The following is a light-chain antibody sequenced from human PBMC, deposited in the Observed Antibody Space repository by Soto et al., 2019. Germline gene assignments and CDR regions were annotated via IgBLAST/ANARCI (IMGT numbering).Light chain of an antibody. Sequence: DIQMTQSPSSLSASVGDRVTITCRASQGIDTYLAWFQQKPGKAPKTLIYAASSLHSGVPSRFSGSGFGTDFTLTISSLXXXXXXXYYCQHYNGYPQTFGQGTRLXXK. CDR2: AAS. J-gene: IGKJ5*01. V-gene: IGKV1-16*01. CDR1: QGIDTY. CDR3: QHYNGYPQT.